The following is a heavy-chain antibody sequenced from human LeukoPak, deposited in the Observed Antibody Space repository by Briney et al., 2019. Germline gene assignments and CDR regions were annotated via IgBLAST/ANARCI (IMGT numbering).Heavy chain of an antibody. CDR1: GXTFIHAW. V-gene: IGHV3-15*01. D-gene: IGHD4-17*01. J-gene: IGHJ4*02. Sequence: GGSLRLSCAASGXTFIHAWMSWVRQAPGKGLESVGRLKTRTEGGTIDYAAPVKGKFTISRDDSRNTLYLQMNSLKTEDTAVYYRIADLPDSGAYAFDYWGQGALVTVSS. CDR3: IADLPDSGAYAFDY. CDR2: LKTRTEGGTI.